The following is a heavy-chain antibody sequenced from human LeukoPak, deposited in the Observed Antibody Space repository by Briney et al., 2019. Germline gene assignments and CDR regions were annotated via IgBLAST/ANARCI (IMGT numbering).Heavy chain of an antibody. J-gene: IGHJ6*03. CDR2: IKSKTDSGTT. CDR3: TTAKYYYDSSGYFTTRVYYYYYYMDV. V-gene: IGHV3-15*01. CDR1: GFTFSNAW. D-gene: IGHD3-22*01. Sequence: GGSLRLSCAASGFTFSNAWMSWVRQAPGKGLEWVGRIKSKTDSGTTDYAAPVKGRFTISRDDSKNTLYLQMNSLKTEDTAVYYCTTAKYYYDSSGYFTTRVYYYYYYMDVWGKGTTVTVSS.